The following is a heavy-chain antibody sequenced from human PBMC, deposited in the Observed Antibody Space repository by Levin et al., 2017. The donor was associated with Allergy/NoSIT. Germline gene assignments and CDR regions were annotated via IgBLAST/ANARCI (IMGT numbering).Heavy chain of an antibody. Sequence: PGESLKISCAAAGLTVSINYMSWVRPAPGEGLEWVSVTSSDGATNYADSVKGRFTVSRDNSKNTLFLQMNSLRVEDTAVYYCARDKAVVGTALDYWGQGTLVTVSS. CDR2: TSSDGAT. V-gene: IGHV3-66*01. J-gene: IGHJ4*02. CDR3: ARDKAVVGTALDY. D-gene: IGHD6-13*01. CDR1: GLTVSINY.